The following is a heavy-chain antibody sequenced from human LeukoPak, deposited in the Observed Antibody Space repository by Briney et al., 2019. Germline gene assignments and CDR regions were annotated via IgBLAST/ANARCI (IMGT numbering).Heavy chain of an antibody. CDR2: IIPIFGTA. J-gene: IGHJ4*02. D-gene: IGHD4-17*01. V-gene: IGHV1-69*05. Sequence: GSSVKVSCKASRGTFTSNSISWVRQAPGQGLEWMGGIIPIFGTANYAQKFQGRVTITTDESTSTAYMELSSLRSEDTAVYYCASGLGDYGDYFDYWGQGTLVTVSS. CDR3: ASGLGDYGDYFDY. CDR1: RGTFTSNS.